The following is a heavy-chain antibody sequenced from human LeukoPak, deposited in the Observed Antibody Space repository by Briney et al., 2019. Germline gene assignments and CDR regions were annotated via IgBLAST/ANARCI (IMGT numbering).Heavy chain of an antibody. J-gene: IGHJ3*02. V-gene: IGHV5-51*01. CDR3: ARDDASEI. CDR2: IYPGDSDT. Sequence: GESLKISCKGPGYRFTNYWIAWVRQMPGKGLEWMGIIYPGDSDTRYSPSFQGQVTISADKSITTAYLQWSSLKASDTAMYYCARDDASEIWGQGTMVTVSS. CDR1: GYRFTNYW.